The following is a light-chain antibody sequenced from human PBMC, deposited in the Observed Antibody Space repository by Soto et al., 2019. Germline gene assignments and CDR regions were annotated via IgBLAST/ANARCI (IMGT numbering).Light chain of an antibody. CDR2: GAS. J-gene: IGKJ1*01. CDR3: EQYGSSRT. V-gene: IGKV3-20*01. Sequence: EIVLTQSPGTLSLSPGERAPLSCRASPSVSSSYLAWYQQKPCQAPRLLIYGASSRATGIPDRFSGSGSGTDFTLTIRRREPEDFAVYYCEQYGSSRTFGQVTKVEIK. CDR1: PSVSSSY.